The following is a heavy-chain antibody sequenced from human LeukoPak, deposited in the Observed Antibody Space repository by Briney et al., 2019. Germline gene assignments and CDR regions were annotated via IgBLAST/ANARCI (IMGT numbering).Heavy chain of an antibody. J-gene: IGHJ4*02. CDR1: GFTFSSYA. D-gene: IGHD1-26*01. CDR3: ARVAGIVGATWRGAYYFDY. CDR2: ITGSGGST. V-gene: IGHV3-23*01. Sequence: GGSLRLSCAASGFTFSSYAMSWVRQAPGEGLEWVSGITGSGGSTYYADSVKGRFTISRDNSENTLYLQMNSQRAEDTAVYYCARVAGIVGATWRGAYYFDYWGQGTLVTVSS.